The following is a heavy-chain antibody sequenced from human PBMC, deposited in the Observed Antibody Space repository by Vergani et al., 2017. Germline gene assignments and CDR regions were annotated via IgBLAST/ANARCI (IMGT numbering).Heavy chain of an antibody. Sequence: QVQLVQSGSELKKPGASVKVSCKASGYTFTSYAMNLVRQAPGQGLEWMGWINTNTGNPTYAQGFTGRFVFSLDTSVSTAYLQISSLKAEDTAVYYCAREWFGELGALYNWFDPWGQGTLVTVSS. CDR2: INTNTGNP. CDR3: AREWFGELGALYNWFDP. J-gene: IGHJ5*02. V-gene: IGHV7-4-1*02. D-gene: IGHD3-10*01. CDR1: GYTFTSYA.